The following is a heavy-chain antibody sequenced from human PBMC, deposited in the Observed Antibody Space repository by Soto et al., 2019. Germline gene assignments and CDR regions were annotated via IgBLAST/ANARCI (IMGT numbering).Heavy chain of an antibody. J-gene: IGHJ4*02. V-gene: IGHV1-46*03. D-gene: IGHD1-1*01. CDR2: INLGGTTT. CDR3: IGEERGMRYFDD. Sequence: QVQLVESGAEVRKPGASVKLSCQASKNTFTDYFIHWVRQAPGQGLEWMALINLGGTTTTYTQKLQDRLTIGEDSATSTGYMELSSLRSEDTAVYYCIGEERGMRYFDDWGQGTLVSVSA. CDR1: KNTFTDYF.